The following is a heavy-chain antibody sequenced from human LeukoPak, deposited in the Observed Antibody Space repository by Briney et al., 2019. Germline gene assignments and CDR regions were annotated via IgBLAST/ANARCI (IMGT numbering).Heavy chain of an antibody. CDR1: GGSISSRSYH. V-gene: IGHV4-39*01. CDR3: PYMTTVTTGAFDI. D-gene: IGHD4-11*01. CDR2: IHYSGST. J-gene: IGHJ3*02. Sequence: SETLSLTCTVSGGSISSRSYHWGWVRQPPGKGLEWTGSIHYSGSTYYDASFKSRVTMSVDTSKNQFSLKLSSVTAADTAVYYCPYMTTVTTGAFDIWGQGTMVTVSS.